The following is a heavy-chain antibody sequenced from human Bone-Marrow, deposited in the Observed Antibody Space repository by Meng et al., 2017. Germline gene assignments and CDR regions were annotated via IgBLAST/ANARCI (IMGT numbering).Heavy chain of an antibody. D-gene: IGHD2-2*01. CDR1: GGIFSNYV. CDR2: INAVFGTT. J-gene: IGHJ4*02. V-gene: IGHV1-69*05. CDR3: ARKAGNCISTTCYSLDY. Sequence: SVKVSCKALGGIFSNYVIGWVRQAPGQGLEWMGGINAVFGTTNYAQKFQGRVTITTDESTSTVYMELIRLTSEDTAVYFCARKAGNCISTTCYSLDYWGQGTLVTVSS.